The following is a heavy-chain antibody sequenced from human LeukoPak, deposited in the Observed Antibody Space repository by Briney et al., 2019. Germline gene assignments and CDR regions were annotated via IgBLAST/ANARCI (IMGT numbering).Heavy chain of an antibody. J-gene: IGHJ4*02. V-gene: IGHV1-69*01. CDR1: GGTSTTYA. Sequence: SVKVSCKASGGTSTTYAINWVRQAPGQRLEWMGGIIPMIGTPHYAQKFQGRVTIIADESMGTAYMDLSSLRSNDTAVYFCARAPLGPGFYYESTGYYYFDCWGQGSLVTVSS. CDR2: IIPMIGTP. CDR3: ARAPLGPGFYYESTGYYYFDC. D-gene: IGHD3-22*01.